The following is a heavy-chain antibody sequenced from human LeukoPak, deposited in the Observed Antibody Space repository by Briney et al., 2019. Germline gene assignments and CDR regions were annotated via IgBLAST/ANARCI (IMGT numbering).Heavy chain of an antibody. V-gene: IGHV1-8*01. J-gene: IGHJ6*02. CDR3: ARDLSYCSGGSCSEGTYYYYGMDV. D-gene: IGHD2-15*01. Sequence: ASVKVSCKASGYTFPNYDINWVRQAPGQGLEWMGWMSPKTGNTGYAQKFQGRVTMTRNTSISTAYMELSSLRSEDTAVYYCARDLSYCSGGSCSEGTYYYYGMDVWGQGTTVTVSS. CDR1: GYTFPNYD. CDR2: MSPKTGNT.